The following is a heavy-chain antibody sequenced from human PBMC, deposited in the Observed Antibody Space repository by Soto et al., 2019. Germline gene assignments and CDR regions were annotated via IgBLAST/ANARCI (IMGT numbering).Heavy chain of an antibody. J-gene: IGHJ6*02. V-gene: IGHV1-69*06. CDR1: GGTFSSYA. CDR3: ARNTNQLLAPYYYYGMDV. Sequence: QVQLVQSGAEVKKPGSSVKVSCKASGGTFSSYAISWVRQAPGQGLEWMGGIIPIFGTANYAQKFQGRVTITADKSTRTAYMELSSLRSEDTAVYYCARNTNQLLAPYYYYGMDVWGQGTTVTVSS. CDR2: IIPIFGTA. D-gene: IGHD2-2*01.